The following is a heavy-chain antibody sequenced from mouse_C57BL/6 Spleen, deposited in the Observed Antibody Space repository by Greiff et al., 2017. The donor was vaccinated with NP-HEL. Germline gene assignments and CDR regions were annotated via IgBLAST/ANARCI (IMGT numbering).Heavy chain of an antibody. V-gene: IGHV1-42*01. Sequence: EVKLQQSGPELVKPGASVKISCKASGYSFTGYYMNWVKQSPEKSLEWIGEINPSTGGTTYNQKFKAKATLTVDKSSSTAYMQLKSLTSEDSAVDYCARMVTTVVATDFDYWGQGTTLTVSS. CDR3: ARMVTTVVATDFDY. J-gene: IGHJ2*01. CDR2: INPSTGGT. D-gene: IGHD1-1*01. CDR1: GYSFTGYY.